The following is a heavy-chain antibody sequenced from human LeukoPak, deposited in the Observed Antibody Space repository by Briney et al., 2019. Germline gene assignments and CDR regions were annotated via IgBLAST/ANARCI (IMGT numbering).Heavy chain of an antibody. Sequence: ASVKVSCKASGYTFTSYYMHWVRQAPGQGLERMGIINPSGGSTSYAQKFQGRVTMTRDTSTSTVYMELSSLRSEDTAVYYCARDLSYGSGTYYYYGMDVWGQGTTVTVSS. D-gene: IGHD3-10*01. CDR2: INPSGGST. CDR3: ARDLSYGSGTYYYYGMDV. V-gene: IGHV1-46*01. J-gene: IGHJ6*02. CDR1: GYTFTSYY.